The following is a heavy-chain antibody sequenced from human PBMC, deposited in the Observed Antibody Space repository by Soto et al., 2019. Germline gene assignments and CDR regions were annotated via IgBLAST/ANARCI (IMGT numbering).Heavy chain of an antibody. CDR1: GFTFSSYA. Sequence: PGGSLRLSCAASGFTFSSYAMTWVRQAPGKGLEWVSTISGGGISTYYADSVKGRFTISRDNSKNTLYLQMNSLRAEDTAVFYCAKWSIVGAPYGMDVWGQGTTVTVSS. CDR2: ISGGGIST. D-gene: IGHD1-26*01. J-gene: IGHJ6*02. V-gene: IGHV3-23*01. CDR3: AKWSIVGAPYGMDV.